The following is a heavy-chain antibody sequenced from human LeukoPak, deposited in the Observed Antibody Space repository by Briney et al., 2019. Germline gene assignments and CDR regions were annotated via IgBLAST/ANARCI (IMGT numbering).Heavy chain of an antibody. Sequence: ASVKVSCKVSGYTLTELSMHWVRQAPGKGLEWMGGFNPEDGETIYAQKFQGRVTMTEDTSTDTAYMELSSLRSEDTAVYYCAKMAAPYDSSGYYETHRQYFDYWGQGTLVTVSS. CDR3: AKMAAPYDSSGYYETHRQYFDY. CDR2: FNPEDGET. J-gene: IGHJ4*02. CDR1: GYTLTELS. V-gene: IGHV1-24*01. D-gene: IGHD3-22*01.